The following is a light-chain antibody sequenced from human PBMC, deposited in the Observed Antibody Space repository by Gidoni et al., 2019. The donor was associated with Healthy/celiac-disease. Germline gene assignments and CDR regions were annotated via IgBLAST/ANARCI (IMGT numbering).Light chain of an antibody. CDR3: IQGPHWPPET. CDR2: QVS. J-gene: IGKJ2*01. CDR1: PSPVYSDGDSC. Sequence: VVMTQPPLSLPVTRRQPASISCRSSPSPVYSDGDSCFNWFQQRPGQSPGRLIYQVSNWDSGVPDRFSGSGSGTEFTLKISRGGAEDVGVYYCIQGPHWPPETFGQGTKLEIK. V-gene: IGKV2D-30*01.